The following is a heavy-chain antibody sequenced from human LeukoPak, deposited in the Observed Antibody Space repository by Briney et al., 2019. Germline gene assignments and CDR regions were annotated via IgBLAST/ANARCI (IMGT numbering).Heavy chain of an antibody. V-gene: IGHV4-34*01. CDR3: ARDIPGSAFDI. CDR2: INHSGST. J-gene: IGHJ3*02. Sequence: SETLSLTCAVYGGSFSGYYWSWIRQPPGKGLEWIGEINHSGSTNYNPSLKSRVTISVDTSKNQFSLKLSSVTAADTAVYYCARDIPGSAFDIWGQGTMVTVSS. CDR1: GGSFSGYY.